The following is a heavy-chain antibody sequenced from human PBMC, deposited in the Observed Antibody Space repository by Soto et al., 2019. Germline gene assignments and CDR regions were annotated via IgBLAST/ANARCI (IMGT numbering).Heavy chain of an antibody. D-gene: IGHD1-26*01. CDR2: IYSGGNT. Sequence: EVQLVQTGGGLIQPGGSLRLSCAASGFTVSDNYMSWVRQAPGKGLEWVSVIYSGGNTYYADAVKGRFTISRDNFKNTLFLQMNSLRAEDTSVYYCVRDIGVWDSPVVMNDCWGQGTLVTVSS. CDR1: GFTVSDNY. V-gene: IGHV3-53*02. J-gene: IGHJ4*02. CDR3: VRDIGVWDSPVVMNDC.